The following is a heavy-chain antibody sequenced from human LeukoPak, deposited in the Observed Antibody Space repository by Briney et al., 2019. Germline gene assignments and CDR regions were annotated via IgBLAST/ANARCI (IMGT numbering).Heavy chain of an antibody. Sequence: PSETLSLTCTVSGGSISSGGYYWSWIRQPPGKGLEWIGYIYHSGSTNYNPSLKSRVTISVDTSKNQFSLKLSSVTAADTAVYYCARHGIGGDLFDYWGQGTLVTVSS. V-gene: IGHV4-61*08. CDR2: IYHSGST. CDR3: ARHGIGGDLFDY. D-gene: IGHD2-21*02. J-gene: IGHJ4*02. CDR1: GGSISSGGYY.